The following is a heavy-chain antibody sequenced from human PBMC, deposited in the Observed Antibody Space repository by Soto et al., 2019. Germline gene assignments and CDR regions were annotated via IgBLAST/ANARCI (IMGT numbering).Heavy chain of an antibody. D-gene: IGHD2-15*01. CDR3: ARDRGTSSGGSYYYYGMDV. J-gene: IGHJ6*02. V-gene: IGHV3-53*02. Sequence: EVQLVETGGGLIQPGGSLRLSCAASGLTVSSNYMSWVRQAPGKGLEWVSVIYSGGSTYYADSVKGRFTISRDNSKNTLYLQMNSPRAEDTAVYYCARDRGTSSGGSYYYYGMDVWGQGSTVTVSS. CDR1: GLTVSSNY. CDR2: IYSGGST.